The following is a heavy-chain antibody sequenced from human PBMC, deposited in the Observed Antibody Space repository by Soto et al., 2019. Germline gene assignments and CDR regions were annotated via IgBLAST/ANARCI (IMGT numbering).Heavy chain of an antibody. V-gene: IGHV3-33*01. CDR3: ARGGGSGSSFVGYYYYTLDV. CDR2: IWYDGSNK. Sequence: QVQLVESGGGVVQPGRSLRLSCTASGFTFSTYGMHWVRQAPGKGLEWVTVIWYDGSNKYYADSVKSRFTISRDNSKNTLYLQMNSLRADDTAVYYCARGGGSGSSFVGYYYYTLDVWGQGTTVTVSS. J-gene: IGHJ6*02. CDR1: GFTFSTYG. D-gene: IGHD1-26*01.